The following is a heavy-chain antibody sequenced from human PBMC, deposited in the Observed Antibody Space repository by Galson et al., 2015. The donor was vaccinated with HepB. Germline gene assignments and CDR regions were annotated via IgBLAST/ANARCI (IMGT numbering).Heavy chain of an antibody. D-gene: IGHD6-13*01. CDR2: ISSSSSTI. Sequence: SLRLSCAASGFTFSSYSMNWVRQAPGKGLEWVSYISSSSSTIYYADSVKGRFTISRDNSKNTLYLQMNSLRAEDTAVYYCAREGEPGIAAAGIDYWGQGTLVTVSS. CDR3: AREGEPGIAAAGIDY. V-gene: IGHV3-48*01. J-gene: IGHJ4*02. CDR1: GFTFSSYS.